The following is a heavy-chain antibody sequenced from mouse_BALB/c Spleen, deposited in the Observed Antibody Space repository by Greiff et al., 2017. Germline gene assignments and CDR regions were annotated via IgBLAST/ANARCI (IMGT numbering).Heavy chain of an antibody. J-gene: IGHJ4*01. CDR1: GYTFTSYW. Sequence: LQQPGSELVRPGASVKLSCKASGYTFTSYWMHWVKQRPGQGLEWIGNIYPGSGSTNYDEKFKSKATLTVDTSSSTAYMQLSSLTSEDSAVYYCTRQLLRYYAMDYWGQGTSVTVSS. D-gene: IGHD1-1*01. CDR3: TRQLLRYYAMDY. V-gene: IGHV1S22*01. CDR2: IYPGSGST.